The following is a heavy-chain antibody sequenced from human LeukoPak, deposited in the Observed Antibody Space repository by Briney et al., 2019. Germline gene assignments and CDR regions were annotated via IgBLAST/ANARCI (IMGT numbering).Heavy chain of an antibody. V-gene: IGHV3-23*01. CDR1: GFTFSSYA. J-gene: IGHJ4*02. CDR3: PEGDSSGWPYYFDY. CDR2: ISGSGGST. Sequence: PGWSLRLSCAASGFTFSSYAMSWVRQAPGKGLEWVSVISGSGGSTYYADSVKGRFIISRDNSKNTLYLQMNSLRAEDTAVYYCPEGDSSGWPYYFDYWGQGTLVTVSS. D-gene: IGHD6-19*01.